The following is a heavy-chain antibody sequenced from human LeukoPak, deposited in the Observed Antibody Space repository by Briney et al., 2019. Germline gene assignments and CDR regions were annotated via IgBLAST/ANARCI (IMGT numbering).Heavy chain of an antibody. CDR3: AREGPERWLQPHAAFDI. CDR2: ISSSGSTI. CDR1: GFTFSDYY. V-gene: IGHV3-11*01. Sequence: GGSLRLSCAASGFTFSDYYMSWIRRAPGKGLEWVSYISSSGSTIYYADSVKGRFTISRDNAKNSLYLQMNSLRAEDTAVYYCAREGPERWLQPHAAFDIWGQGTMVTVSS. J-gene: IGHJ3*02. D-gene: IGHD5-24*01.